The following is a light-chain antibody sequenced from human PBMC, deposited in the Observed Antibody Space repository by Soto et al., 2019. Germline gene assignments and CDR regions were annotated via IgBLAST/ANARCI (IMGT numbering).Light chain of an antibody. CDR3: QHRSNWRFT. CDR1: QSVSSY. V-gene: IGKV3-11*01. J-gene: IGKJ3*01. Sequence: EIVLTQSPATLSLSPGERATLSCRASQSVSSYLAWYQQKPGQAPRLLIYDASNRATGIPARFSGSGSGTDFTLTISSLDPEDFAVYYCQHRSNWRFTFGPGTKVDIK. CDR2: DAS.